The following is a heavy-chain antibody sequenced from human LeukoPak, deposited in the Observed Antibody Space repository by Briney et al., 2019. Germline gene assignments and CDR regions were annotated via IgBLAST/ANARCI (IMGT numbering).Heavy chain of an antibody. J-gene: IGHJ3*02. CDR1: GFTFSSYS. Sequence: GGSLRLSCAASGFTFSSYSMNWVRQAPGKGLEWGSSISGSSSDIYYAVSVKGRFTISRDNAKNSLYLQMNSLRAEDTAVYYCARYHYYASGSNDAFDIWGQGTMVTVSS. CDR2: ISGSSSDI. D-gene: IGHD3-10*01. V-gene: IGHV3-21*04. CDR3: ARYHYYASGSNDAFDI.